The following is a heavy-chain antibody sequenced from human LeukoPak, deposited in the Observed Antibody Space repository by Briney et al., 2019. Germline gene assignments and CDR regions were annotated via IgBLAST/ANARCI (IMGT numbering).Heavy chain of an antibody. CDR2: IYHSGST. Sequence: PSETLSLTCAASGXSISSSNGWSWVRQPPGKGLEWIGEIYHSGSTNYHPSLKSRVTISVDTSKNQFSRRLGSVTAADTAVYYCARSVYIVVEYYFDCWGQGALVTVSS. D-gene: IGHD2-15*01. V-gene: IGHV4-4*02. J-gene: IGHJ4*02. CDR3: ARSVYIVVEYYFDC. CDR1: GXSISSSNG.